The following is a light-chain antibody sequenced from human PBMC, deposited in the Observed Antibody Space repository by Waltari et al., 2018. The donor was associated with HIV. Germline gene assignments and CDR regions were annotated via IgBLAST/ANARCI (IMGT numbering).Light chain of an antibody. V-gene: IGLV1-47*01. CDR1: SSTIGTNY. Sequence: QSVLTQPPSASGTPGQRVTISGSGSSSTIGTNYVYWYHQLPGPAPKILIYRNNQQPAGVPDRFSGAKSCTSAALAISGLRSEYEADYYCAAWDDSLSGWVFGGGTKLTVL. CDR3: AAWDDSLSGWV. CDR2: RNN. J-gene: IGLJ3*02.